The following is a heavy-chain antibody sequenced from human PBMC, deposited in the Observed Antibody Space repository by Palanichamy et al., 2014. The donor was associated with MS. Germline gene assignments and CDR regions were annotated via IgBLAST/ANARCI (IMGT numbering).Heavy chain of an antibody. CDR1: GGSISSYH. CDR2: IYYSGST. D-gene: IGHD4-17*01. CDR3: ARRSVAMTTVTHGYYYVDV. V-gene: IGHV4-59*08. J-gene: IGHJ6*03. Sequence: QVQLQESGPGLVKPSETLSLTCTVSGGSISSYHWSWIRQPPGKGLEWIGNIYYSGSTNYNPSLKSRVTISEDTSKNQFSLNLSSVTAADTAVYYCARRSVAMTTVTHGYYYVDVVGTKGTTVTVSS.